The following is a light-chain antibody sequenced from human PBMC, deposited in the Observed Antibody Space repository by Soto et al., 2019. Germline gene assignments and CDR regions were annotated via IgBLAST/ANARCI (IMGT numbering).Light chain of an antibody. V-gene: IGKV3-20*01. CDR2: GAS. J-gene: IGKJ1*01. CDR3: QQSYSTPWT. Sequence: EIVLTQSPGTLSLSPGERATLSCRASQSVSSSYLAWYQQKPGQAPRLLIYGASSRATGIPDRFSGSGSGTDFTLTISSLQPEDFATYYCQQSYSTPWTFGQGNKVDIK. CDR1: QSVSSSY.